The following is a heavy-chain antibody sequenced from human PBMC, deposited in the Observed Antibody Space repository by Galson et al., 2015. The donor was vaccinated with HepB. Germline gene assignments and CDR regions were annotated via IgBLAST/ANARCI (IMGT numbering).Heavy chain of an antibody. V-gene: IGHV3-9*01. J-gene: IGHJ6*03. CDR2: ISWNSGSI. CDR1: GFTFDDYA. CDR3: AKGKWDCSGGSCYKPREYYYYYYMDV. Sequence: SLRLSCAASGFTFDDYAMHWVRQAPGKGLEWVSGISWNSGSIGYADSVKGRFTISRDNAKNSLYLQMNSLRAEDTALYYCAKGKWDCSGGSCYKPREYYYYYYMDVWGKGTTVTVSS. D-gene: IGHD2-15*01.